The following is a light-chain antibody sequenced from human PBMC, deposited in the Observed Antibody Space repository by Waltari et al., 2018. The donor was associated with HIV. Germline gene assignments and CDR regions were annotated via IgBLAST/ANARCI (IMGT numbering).Light chain of an antibody. CDR1: RSISNW. Sequence: DIQMTQSPSTLSASIGDRVTITCRVSRSISNWLAWYQQKPGKAPKVIIYKASNLESGVPSRFSGGGSGTEFTLTISSLQPDDFATYYCQQYESYSTFGHGPKVEIK. CDR2: KAS. J-gene: IGKJ1*01. V-gene: IGKV1-5*03. CDR3: QQYESYST.